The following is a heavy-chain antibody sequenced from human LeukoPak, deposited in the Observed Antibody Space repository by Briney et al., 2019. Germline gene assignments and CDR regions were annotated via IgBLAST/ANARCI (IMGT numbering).Heavy chain of an antibody. CDR2: ISGGSSTT. J-gene: IGHJ4*02. CDR3: ARDPVTTYYFDY. Sequence: GGSLRLSCAASGFNFPIYSMSWVRQAPGKGLEWVSYISGGSSTTYYADSVKGRFTISRDNAKNSLYLQMNSLRAEDTAVYYCARDPVTTYYFDYWGQGTLVTVSS. V-gene: IGHV3-48*04. D-gene: IGHD4-17*01. CDR1: GFNFPIYS.